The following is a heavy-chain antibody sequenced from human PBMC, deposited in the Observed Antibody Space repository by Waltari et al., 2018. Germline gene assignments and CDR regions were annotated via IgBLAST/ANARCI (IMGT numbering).Heavy chain of an antibody. D-gene: IGHD6-13*01. CDR3: AKLIAAAGYFDY. CDR2: ISGSGVST. CDR1: GFTFSSDA. V-gene: IGHV3-23*01. J-gene: IGHJ4*02. Sequence: EVQLLESGGGLVQPGGSLRLSCAASGFTFSSDAMSWVRQAPGKGLEWVSAISGSGVSTYYADSVKGRFTISRDNSKNTLYLQMNSLRAEDTAVYYCAKLIAAAGYFDYWGQGTLVTVSS.